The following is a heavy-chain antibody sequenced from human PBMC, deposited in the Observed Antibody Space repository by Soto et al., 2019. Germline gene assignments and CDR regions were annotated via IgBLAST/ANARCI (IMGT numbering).Heavy chain of an antibody. Sequence: QVQLQESGPGLVKPSGTLSLTCAVSDGSISSSNWWNWVRQPPGKGLEWIGEIYPGGSINYNPSLKRRLTRSVDKSKNQISLNLTSVTAADTAVYYCASADFDYWGQGTMVIVSS. CDR3: ASADFDY. CDR1: DGSISSSNW. CDR2: IYPGGSI. V-gene: IGHV4-4*02. J-gene: IGHJ4*02.